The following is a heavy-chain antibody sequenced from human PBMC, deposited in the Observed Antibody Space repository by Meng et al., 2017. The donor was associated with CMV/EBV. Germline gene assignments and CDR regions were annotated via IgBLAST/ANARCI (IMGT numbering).Heavy chain of an antibody. D-gene: IGHD2-2*01. CDR3: ARLLGYCSSTSCPDFDY. CDR1: GCTFSSYA. J-gene: IGHJ4*02. CDR2: ISYDGSNK. V-gene: IGHV3-30-3*01. Sequence: QVGVVEAGGRVVQPGRAPRLSCAASGCTFSSYAMHWVRQAPGKGLEWVAVISYDGSNKYYADSVKGRFTISRDNSKNTLYLQMNSLRAEDTAVYYCARLLGYCSSTSCPDFDYWGQGTLVTVSS.